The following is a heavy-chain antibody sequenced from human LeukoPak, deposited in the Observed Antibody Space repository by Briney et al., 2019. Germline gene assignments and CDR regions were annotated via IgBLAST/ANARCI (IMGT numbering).Heavy chain of an antibody. CDR3: ARDPTRYDFWSGYQDY. CDR1: GGSISSYY. J-gene: IGHJ4*02. Sequence: PSETLSLTCTVSGGSISSYYWSWIRQPPGKGLEWVGRIYSSGSTNYNPSLKSRLTMSVDTSKNQFSLNLSSVTAADTAVYYCARDPTRYDFWSGYQDYWGQGTLVTVSS. V-gene: IGHV4-4*07. CDR2: IYSSGST. D-gene: IGHD3-3*01.